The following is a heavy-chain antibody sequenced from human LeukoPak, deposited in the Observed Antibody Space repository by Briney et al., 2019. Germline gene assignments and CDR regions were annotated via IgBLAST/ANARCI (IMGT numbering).Heavy chain of an antibody. CDR2: ISAYNGNT. D-gene: IGHD2/OR15-2a*01. Sequence: ASVKVSCKASGYTFTSYGISWVRQAPGQGLEWMGWISAYNGNTNYAQKLQGRVTMTTDTSTSTACMELRSLRSDDTAVYYCARDKSTITYMDVWGQGTTVTVSS. CDR3: ARDKSTITYMDV. J-gene: IGHJ6*02. CDR1: GYTFTSYG. V-gene: IGHV1-18*01.